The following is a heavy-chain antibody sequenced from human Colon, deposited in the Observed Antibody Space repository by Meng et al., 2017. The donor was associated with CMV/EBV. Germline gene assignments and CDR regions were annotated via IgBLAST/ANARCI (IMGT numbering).Heavy chain of an antibody. V-gene: IGHV3-48*04. CDR2: ISSSSSTI. J-gene: IGHJ4*02. CDR3: ARGAYCTTSACETSLFDF. D-gene: IGHD2-8*01. Sequence: GESLKISCAASGFTFSSYSMNWVRQAPGKGLEWVSYISSSSSTIYYADSVKGRFTISRDNAKNSLYLQMNSLRAEDTAVYYCARGAYCTTSACETSLFDFWGQGTLVTVSS. CDR1: GFTFSSYS.